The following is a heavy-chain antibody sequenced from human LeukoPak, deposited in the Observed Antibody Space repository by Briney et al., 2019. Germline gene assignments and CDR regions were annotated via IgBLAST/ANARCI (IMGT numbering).Heavy chain of an antibody. CDR2: INPNSGGT. D-gene: IGHD6-13*01. CDR1: GYTFTVYY. J-gene: IGHJ4*02. V-gene: IGHV1-2*02. CDR3: ARVTGYRIEDYFDY. Sequence: ASVKVSCKASGYTFTVYYMHWVRQAPGQGREWMGWINPNSGGTNYAQKFQGRVTMTRDTSISTAYMELSRLRSDDTAVYYCARVTGYRIEDYFDYWGQGTLVTVSS.